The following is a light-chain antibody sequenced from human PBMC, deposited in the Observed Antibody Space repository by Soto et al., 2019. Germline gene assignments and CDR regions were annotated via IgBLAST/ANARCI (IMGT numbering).Light chain of an antibody. CDR2: DVS. CDR1: SSDVGGYNY. CDR3: CSYAGGYTYV. V-gene: IGLV2-11*01. Sequence: QSALTQPRSVSGSPGQSVTISCTGTSSDVGGYNYVSWYQQHPGKVPKFMISDVSKRPSGVPDRFSGSKSGNTASLTISGLQAEDEADYYCCSYAGGYTYVFGTGTKVTVL. J-gene: IGLJ1*01.